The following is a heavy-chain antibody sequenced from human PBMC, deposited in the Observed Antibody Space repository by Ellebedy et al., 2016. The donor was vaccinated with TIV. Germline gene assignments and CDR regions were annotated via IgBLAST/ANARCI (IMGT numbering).Heavy chain of an antibody. V-gene: IGHV5-51*01. Sequence: GESLKISCKGSGYSFPNYWIGWVRQMPGKGLEWMGIIYPGDSETKYSPSFQGQVTISVDKSTSSAYLQRSSLKASDTAIYYCARHKSGSFRSAFDIWGQGTMVTVSS. CDR1: GYSFPNYW. CDR3: ARHKSGSFRSAFDI. J-gene: IGHJ3*02. CDR2: IYPGDSET. D-gene: IGHD1-26*01.